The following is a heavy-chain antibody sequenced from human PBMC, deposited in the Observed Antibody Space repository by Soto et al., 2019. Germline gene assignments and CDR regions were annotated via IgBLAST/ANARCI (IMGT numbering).Heavy chain of an antibody. CDR1: GYTLTSYG. Sequence: ASVKVSCKASGYTLTSYGISWVRQAPGQGLEWMGWISAYNGNTNYAQKLQGRVTMTTDTSTSTAYMELNSLRAEDTAVYYCARGVLRRGGYYFDYWGQGTLVTVSS. CDR3: ARGVLRRGGYYFDY. V-gene: IGHV1-18*01. CDR2: ISAYNGNT. J-gene: IGHJ4*02. D-gene: IGHD3-16*01.